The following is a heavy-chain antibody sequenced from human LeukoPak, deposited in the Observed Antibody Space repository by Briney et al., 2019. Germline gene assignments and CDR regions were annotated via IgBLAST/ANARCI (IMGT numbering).Heavy chain of an antibody. CDR1: GFNFRSYA. D-gene: IGHD6-13*01. V-gene: IGHV4-59*01. Sequence: GSLRLSCAASGFNFRSYAMSWVRQAPGKGLEWIGYIYYSGTTNYNPSLKSRVTISVDTSKNQFSLKLSSVTAADTAVYYCARGVYIAAAQYGYWGQGTLVTVSS. J-gene: IGHJ4*02. CDR2: IYYSGTT. CDR3: ARGVYIAAAQYGY.